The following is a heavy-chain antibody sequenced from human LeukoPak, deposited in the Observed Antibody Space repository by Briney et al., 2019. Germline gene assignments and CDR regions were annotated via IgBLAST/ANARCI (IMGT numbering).Heavy chain of an antibody. CDR3: ARITVEMATIYYYYMDV. CDR1: GGSISSYY. CDR2: IYYSGST. J-gene: IGHJ6*03. D-gene: IGHD5-24*01. V-gene: IGHV4-59*01. Sequence: SETLSLTCTVSGGSISSYYWSWIRQPPGKGLEWIGYIYYSGSTNYNPSLKSGVTISVDTSKNQFSLKLSSVTAADTAVYYCARITVEMATIYYYYMDVWGKGTTVTVSS.